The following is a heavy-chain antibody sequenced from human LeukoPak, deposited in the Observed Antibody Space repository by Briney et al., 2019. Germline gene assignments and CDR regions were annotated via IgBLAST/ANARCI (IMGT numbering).Heavy chain of an antibody. Sequence: PSETLSLTCTVSGGSISSGGYYWSWIRQPPGKGLEWIGYIYHSGSIYYNPSLKSRVTISVDRSKNQFSLKLSSVTAADTSVYYCARGHSWPLDYWGQGTLVTVSS. CDR1: GGSISSGGYY. J-gene: IGHJ4*02. V-gene: IGHV4-30-2*01. D-gene: IGHD6-13*01. CDR3: ARGHSWPLDY. CDR2: IYHSGSI.